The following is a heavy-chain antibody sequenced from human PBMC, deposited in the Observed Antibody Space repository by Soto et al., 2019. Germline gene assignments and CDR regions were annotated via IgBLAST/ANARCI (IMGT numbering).Heavy chain of an antibody. Sequence: QVQLVQSGVEVREPGASVKVSCKAVRYIFTNYGVSWVRQAPGQGLEGMGWITTYNGNTEYAQKFQGAVTMTTDASTSTAYMELGSLRSDDTAIYYCARALTGYGMDVWGQGTTVTVSS. CDR3: ARALTGYGMDV. J-gene: IGHJ6*02. CDR2: ITTYNGNT. CDR1: RYIFTNYG. V-gene: IGHV1-18*01.